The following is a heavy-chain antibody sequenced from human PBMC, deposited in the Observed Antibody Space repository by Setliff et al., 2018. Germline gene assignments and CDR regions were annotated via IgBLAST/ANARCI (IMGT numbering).Heavy chain of an antibody. D-gene: IGHD3-3*01. CDR2: INPNSGGT. CDR1: GYTFTGYY. V-gene: IGHV1-2*06. Sequence: GATVKVSCQASGYTFTGYYMHWVRQAPGQGLEWMGRINPNSGGTNYAQKFHGRVTMTRDTSISTAYMELSRLRSNDPAVYYCARGRDFWGGYLVYWGQGTLVTVSS. CDR3: ARGRDFWGGYLVY. J-gene: IGHJ4*02.